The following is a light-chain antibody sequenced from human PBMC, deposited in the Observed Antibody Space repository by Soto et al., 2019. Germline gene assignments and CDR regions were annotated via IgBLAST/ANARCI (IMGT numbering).Light chain of an antibody. V-gene: IGKV1-39*01. CDR1: QSISSY. J-gene: IGKJ4*01. Sequence: DIQMTQSPSSLSASVGGRVTITCRASQSISSYLNWYRQKPGKAPKLLIYAASSLQSGVPSRFSGSGSGTDFTLTISSLQPEDFATYYCQQSYSTPLTFGGGTKVDIK. CDR2: AAS. CDR3: QQSYSTPLT.